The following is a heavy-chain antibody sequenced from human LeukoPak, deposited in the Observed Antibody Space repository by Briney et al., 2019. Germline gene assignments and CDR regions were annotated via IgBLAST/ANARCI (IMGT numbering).Heavy chain of an antibody. CDR1: GYTFTGYY. D-gene: IGHD6-6*01. J-gene: IGHJ3*02. Sequence: ASVTASCKAFGYTFTGYYIHWVRQAPGQGLEWMGWIYPYSGDTNYAQNFQGRVTMTRDTSISTAYMELSSLKSDDTAVYYCARDRNSGSSLDIWGQGTMLTVSS. CDR2: IYPYSGDT. CDR3: ARDRNSGSSLDI. V-gene: IGHV1-2*02.